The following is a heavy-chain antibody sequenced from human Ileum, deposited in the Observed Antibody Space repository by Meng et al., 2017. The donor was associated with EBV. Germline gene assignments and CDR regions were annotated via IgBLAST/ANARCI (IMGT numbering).Heavy chain of an antibody. V-gene: IGHV4-59*01. CDR2: IYYTGST. J-gene: IGHJ5*02. D-gene: IGHD3-22*01. Sequence: QVPLAEPGPGLVKPSETLSLSCSVSGGSIGSYYWSWIRQPPGKGLEWIGFIYYTGSTNYNPSLGSRVTISFDPAKTQFSLNLISVTAADTAVYYCARGDDSNGYGDPWGQGTLVTVSS. CDR3: ARGDDSNGYGDP. CDR1: GGSIGSYY.